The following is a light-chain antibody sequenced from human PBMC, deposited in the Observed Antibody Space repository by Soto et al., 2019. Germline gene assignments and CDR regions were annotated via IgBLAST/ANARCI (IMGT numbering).Light chain of an antibody. CDR3: GTWDSSLSAGLYA. Sequence: QSVLTQPPSVSAAPGQKVTISCSGSSSNIGNNYVSWYQQLPGTAPKLLIYDNNKRPSGIPDRFSGSKSGTSATLGITGLQTGDEADYYCGTWDSSLSAGLYAFGNGTKVTVL. CDR1: SSNIGNNY. J-gene: IGLJ1*01. CDR2: DNN. V-gene: IGLV1-51*01.